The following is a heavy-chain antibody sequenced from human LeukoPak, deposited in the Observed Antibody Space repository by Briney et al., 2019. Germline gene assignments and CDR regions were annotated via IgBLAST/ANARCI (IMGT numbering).Heavy chain of an antibody. CDR2: MSGSVGTT. V-gene: IGHV3-23*01. CDR1: GFTFSSYG. CDR3: AHGSMYQLDY. J-gene: IGHJ4*02. D-gene: IGHD2-2*01. Sequence: GGSLRLSCGASGFTFSSYGMSWVRQAPGKGLEWVSSMSGSVGTTYYADSVKGRFTISRDNAKNTLYLQMNSLRAEDTAVYYCAHGSMYQLDYWGQGTLVTVSS.